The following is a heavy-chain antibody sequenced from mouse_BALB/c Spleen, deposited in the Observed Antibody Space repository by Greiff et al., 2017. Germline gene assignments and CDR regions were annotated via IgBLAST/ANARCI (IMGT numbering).Heavy chain of an antibody. Sequence: DVKLVESGGGLVKPGGSLKLSCAASGFTFSSYAMSWVRQSPEKRLEWVAEISSGGSYTYYPDTVTGRFTISRDNAKNTLYLEMSSLRSADTARYYCSRDAMDYWGQGTSVTVSS. V-gene: IGHV5-9-4*01. J-gene: IGHJ4*01. CDR3: SRDAMDY. CDR1: GFTFSSYA. CDR2: ISSGGSYT.